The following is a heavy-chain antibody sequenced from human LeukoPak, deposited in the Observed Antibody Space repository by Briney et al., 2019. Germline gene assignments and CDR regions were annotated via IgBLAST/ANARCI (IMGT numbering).Heavy chain of an antibody. Sequence: GGSLRLSCAASGFTVSSTYMSWVRQAPGKGLEWVSVIYSGGDTYYADSVRGRFTISRDNSKNTLYLQMNSLRAEDTAVYYCAKGSTSTVTPTDYWGQGTLVTVSS. J-gene: IGHJ4*02. CDR3: AKGSTSTVTPTDY. D-gene: IGHD4-17*01. CDR2: IYSGGDT. V-gene: IGHV3-66*01. CDR1: GFTVSSTY.